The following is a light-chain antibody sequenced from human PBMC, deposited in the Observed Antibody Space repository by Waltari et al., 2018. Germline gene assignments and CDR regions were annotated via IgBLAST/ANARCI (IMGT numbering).Light chain of an antibody. CDR2: FNSDGSH. J-gene: IGLJ3*02. Sequence: LLLIQSLTATAYPGPLVMHPCTLSRGYRNNATEWLQQRLGKGPRYLMKFNSDGSHRTGDNIPDRFSASNSGTEYYLAISSRQSEDEADYYCQTGGHGTWVFGGGTKLTGL. V-gene: IGLV4-69*01. CDR1: RGYRNNA. CDR3: QTGGHGTWV.